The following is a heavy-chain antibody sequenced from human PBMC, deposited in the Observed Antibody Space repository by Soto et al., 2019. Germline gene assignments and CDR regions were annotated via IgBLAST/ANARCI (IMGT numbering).Heavy chain of an antibody. J-gene: IGHJ4*02. D-gene: IGHD3-3*01. V-gene: IGHV3-33*01. Sequence: QEELVESGGGVGQPGRSLRLSCAASGLAFSGYGLHWVRQAPGKGLEWVAVIWDDGNNKYYAESVEGRFTISRDNSKSTLYLQMEGLRGEDTAVYFCARARAGFLESFDFWGQGILVTVSS. CDR3: ARARAGFLESFDF. CDR1: GLAFSGYG. CDR2: IWDDGNNK.